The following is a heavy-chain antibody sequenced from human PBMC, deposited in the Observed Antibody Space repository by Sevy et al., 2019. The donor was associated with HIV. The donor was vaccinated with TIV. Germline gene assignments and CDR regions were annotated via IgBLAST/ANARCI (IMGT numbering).Heavy chain of an antibody. D-gene: IGHD6-19*01. V-gene: IGHV4-59*13. CDR3: ARELGGGWYDWFDP. Sequence: SETLSLTYTVSGGSISSYYWSWIRQPPGKGLEWIGYIYYSGSTNYNPSLKSRVTISVDTSKNQFSLKLSSVTAADTAVYYCARELGGGWYDWFDPWGQGTLVTVSS. CDR2: IYYSGST. J-gene: IGHJ5*02. CDR1: GGSISSYY.